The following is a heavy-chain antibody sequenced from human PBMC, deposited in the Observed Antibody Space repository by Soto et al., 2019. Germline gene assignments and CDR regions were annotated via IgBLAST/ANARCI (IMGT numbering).Heavy chain of an antibody. Sequence: PGGSLRLSCSASGFTFSSYAMHWVRQAPGKGLEYVSSISTNGGSTHYADSVKGRFTISRDNSKNTQYLQMSSLRADDTAVYYCARGIAAAGHKIDYWGQGT. J-gene: IGHJ4*02. V-gene: IGHV3-64D*06. D-gene: IGHD6-13*01. CDR3: ARGIAAAGHKIDY. CDR2: ISTNGGST. CDR1: GFTFSSYA.